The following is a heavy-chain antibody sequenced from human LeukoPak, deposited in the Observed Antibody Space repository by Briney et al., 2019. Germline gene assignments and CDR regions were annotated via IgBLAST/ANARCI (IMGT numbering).Heavy chain of an antibody. Sequence: SETLSLTCTVSGYSISSGYYWGWIRQPPGQGLEWVGSIYHSGSTYYNPSLKSRVTISVDTSKNQFSLKLSSVTAADTAVYYCARGGSYGGNSGRYNPWGQGTLVTVSS. CDR2: IYHSGST. J-gene: IGHJ5*02. CDR1: GYSISSGYY. D-gene: IGHD4-23*01. CDR3: ARGGSYGGNSGRYNP. V-gene: IGHV4-38-2*02.